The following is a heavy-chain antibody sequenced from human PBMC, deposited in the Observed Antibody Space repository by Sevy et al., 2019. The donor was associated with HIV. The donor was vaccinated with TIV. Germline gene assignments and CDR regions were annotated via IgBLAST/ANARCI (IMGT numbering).Heavy chain of an antibody. D-gene: IGHD6-6*01. V-gene: IGHV3-11*01. J-gene: IGHJ4*02. CDR1: GFTFSDYY. CDR2: ISKTGNSV. Sequence: GGSLRLSCAASGFTFSDYYMTWIRQAPVKGLEWVSSISKTGNSVYYTDSVKGRFTISRDNAKNSLYLQMNSLRAEDTAVYYCARTRGIAAHPEGRPLEYLGQGTLVTVSS. CDR3: ARTRGIAAHPEGRPLEY.